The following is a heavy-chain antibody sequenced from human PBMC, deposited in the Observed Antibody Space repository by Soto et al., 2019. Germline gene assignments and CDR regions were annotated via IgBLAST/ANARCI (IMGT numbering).Heavy chain of an antibody. Sequence: QVQLQESGPGLVKHSQTLSLTCTVSGGSISTVDYWWSWIRQSPDMGLEWIGHIYDGGRTYNNPSLESRVTMSVDTSKSQLSLTLSSVSAADTAVYYCARGPSGDKVDSWGQGTLVTVSS. CDR3: ARGPSGDKVDS. CDR1: GGSISTVDYW. V-gene: IGHV4-30-4*01. J-gene: IGHJ4*02. D-gene: IGHD7-27*01. CDR2: IYDGGRT.